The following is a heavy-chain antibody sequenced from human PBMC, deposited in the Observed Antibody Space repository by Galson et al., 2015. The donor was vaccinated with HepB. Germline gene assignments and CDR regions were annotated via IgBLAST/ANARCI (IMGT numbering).Heavy chain of an antibody. CDR2: IYADDSDT. J-gene: IGHJ6*02. D-gene: IGHD2-21*02. Sequence: QSGAEVKKPGESLKISCKGSGYIFTNYWIGWVRQMPGKGLEWMGIIYADDSDTRYSPSFQGQVTISADKSIGTAYLQWSSLKASDSAMYYCARRLGDPSHVSYHGVDVWGQGTTVTVSS. CDR1: GYIFTNYW. V-gene: IGHV5-51*01. CDR3: ARRLGDPSHVSYHGVDV.